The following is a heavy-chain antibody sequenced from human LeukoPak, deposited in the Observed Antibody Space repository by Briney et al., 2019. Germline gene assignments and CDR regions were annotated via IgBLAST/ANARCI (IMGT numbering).Heavy chain of an antibody. D-gene: IGHD3-10*01. CDR1: GGSFSGYY. CDR3: ARGFQSGIGELFGNWFDP. J-gene: IGHJ5*02. CDR2: FNHSGGT. V-gene: IGHV4-34*01. Sequence: PSETLSLTCAVYGGSFSGYYWSWIRQPPGKGLEWIGEFNHSGGTNYNPSLKSRVTISVDTSKNQFSLKLSSVTAADTAVYYCARGFQSGIGELFGNWFDPWGQGTLVTVSS.